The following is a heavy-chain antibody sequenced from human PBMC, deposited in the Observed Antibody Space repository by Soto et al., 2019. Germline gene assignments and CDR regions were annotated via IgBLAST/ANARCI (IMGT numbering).Heavy chain of an antibody. CDR3: ARIQDYVWGSYPYDV. CDR1: GFSLNDARVG. CDR2: IFSNDEK. V-gene: IGHV2-26*01. J-gene: IGHJ4*02. Sequence: VSGFSLNDARVGVSWIRQSPGRALEWLAHIFSNDEKSYSTSLFNRLTISKDTSKSQVVLTMTNMGPVDTATYFCARIQDYVWGSYPYDVWGQGSLVTVSS. D-gene: IGHD3-16*02.